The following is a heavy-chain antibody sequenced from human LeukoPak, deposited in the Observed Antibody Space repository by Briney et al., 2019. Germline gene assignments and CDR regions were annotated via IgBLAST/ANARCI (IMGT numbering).Heavy chain of an antibody. D-gene: IGHD1-26*01. J-gene: IGHJ3*02. CDR3: ARVIGWDEPFDI. CDR2: ISASGALT. V-gene: IGHV3-23*01. CDR1: GYTFGNYA. Sequence: GGSLRLSCAASGYTFGNYAMSWVRLTPGKGLEWVSAISASGALTYYADSVKGRFTVSRDNAKNTLYLQMNSLRDEDTAVYHCARVIGWDEPFDIWGQGTMVTVSS.